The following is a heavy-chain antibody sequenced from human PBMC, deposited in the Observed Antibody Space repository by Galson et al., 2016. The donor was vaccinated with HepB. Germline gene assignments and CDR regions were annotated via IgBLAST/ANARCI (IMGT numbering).Heavy chain of an antibody. V-gene: IGHV3-33*01. CDR2: IWYDGSNK. D-gene: IGHD3-22*01. CDR3: ARGVGWYYYDSSGYLDAFDN. Sequence: SLRLSCAASGFTFSNYDMHWVRQAPGKGLEWVALIWYDGSNKYYGDSVKGRFTISRDNAKNSLYLQMNSLRAEDTAVYYCARGVGWYYYDSSGYLDAFDNWGQGTMVTVSS. CDR1: GFTFSNYD. J-gene: IGHJ3*02.